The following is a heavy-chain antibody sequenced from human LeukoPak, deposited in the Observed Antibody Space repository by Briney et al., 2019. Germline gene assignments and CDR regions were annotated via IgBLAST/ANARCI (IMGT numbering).Heavy chain of an antibody. V-gene: IGHV4-4*02. Sequence: SGTLSLTCAVSGGSISSSNWWSWVRQPPGKELEWIGEIYHSGSTNYNPSLKSRVTISVDKSKNQFSLKLSSVTAADTAVYYCARRVQYGDYAFDIWGQGTMVTVSS. D-gene: IGHD4-17*01. CDR2: IYHSGST. CDR3: ARRVQYGDYAFDI. J-gene: IGHJ3*02. CDR1: GGSISSSNW.